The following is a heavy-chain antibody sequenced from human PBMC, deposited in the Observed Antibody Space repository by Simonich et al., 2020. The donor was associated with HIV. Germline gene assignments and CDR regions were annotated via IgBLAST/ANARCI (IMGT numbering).Heavy chain of an antibody. J-gene: IGHJ4*02. V-gene: IGHV3-21*01. CDR1: GFTFSSYR. D-gene: IGHD2-2*01. Sequence: EVQLVESGGGLVKPGGSMRLSCAASGFTFSSYRMNWVQQAPGKGQEWVSSINSSRSYIYYADSVKGRFTIARDNAKNSLYLQMNSLRAEDTAVYYCARDGRKGSSTSRSDYWGQGTLVTVSS. CDR2: INSSRSYI. CDR3: ARDGRKGSSTSRSDY.